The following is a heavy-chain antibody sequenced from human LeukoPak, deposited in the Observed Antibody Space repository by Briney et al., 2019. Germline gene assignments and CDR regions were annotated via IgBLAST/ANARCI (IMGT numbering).Heavy chain of an antibody. CDR2: IYYSGST. CDR3: ARVIVVVTPGWFDP. Sequence: SETLSLTCTVSGGSISSSSYYWGWIRQPPGKGLEWIGSIYYSGSTYYNPSLKSRVTISVDTSKNQFSLKLSSVTAADTAVYYCARVIVVVTPGWFDPWGQGTLVTVSS. V-gene: IGHV4-39*07. J-gene: IGHJ5*02. CDR1: GGSISSSSYY. D-gene: IGHD2-21*02.